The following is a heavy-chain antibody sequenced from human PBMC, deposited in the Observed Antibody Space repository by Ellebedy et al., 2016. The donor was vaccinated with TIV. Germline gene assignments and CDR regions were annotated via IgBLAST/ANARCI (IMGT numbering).Heavy chain of an antibody. Sequence: ASVKVSXXASGYTFTGYYMHWVRQAPGQGLEWMGWINPNSGNTGYAQKFQGRVTMTRNTSISTAYMELSSLRSEDTAVYYCARGLLWFGELSTGLDYWGQGTLVTVSS. V-gene: IGHV1-8*02. CDR3: ARGLLWFGELSTGLDY. CDR1: GYTFTGYY. J-gene: IGHJ4*02. CDR2: INPNSGNT. D-gene: IGHD3-10*01.